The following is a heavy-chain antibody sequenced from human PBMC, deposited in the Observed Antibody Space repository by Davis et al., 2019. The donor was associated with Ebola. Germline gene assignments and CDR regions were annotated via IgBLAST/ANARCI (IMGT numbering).Heavy chain of an antibody. CDR2: ITGSGGSR. Sequence: GESLKISCAVSGLTFRSHTMNWVRQAPGKGLEWVSSITGSGGSRYHADSVKGRFTISRDNSENTLHLQMNSLRADDTAVYYCAKSTMIVGDWDFDYWGQGTLVTVSS. D-gene: IGHD3-22*01. CDR1: GLTFRSHT. V-gene: IGHV3-23*01. CDR3: AKSTMIVGDWDFDY. J-gene: IGHJ4*02.